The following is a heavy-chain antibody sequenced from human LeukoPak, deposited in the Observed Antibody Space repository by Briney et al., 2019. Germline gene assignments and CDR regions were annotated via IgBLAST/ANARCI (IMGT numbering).Heavy chain of an antibody. CDR2: ISAYNGNT. J-gene: IGHJ4*02. D-gene: IGHD4-17*01. V-gene: IGHV1-18*01. CDR3: AREWGNYGDHLNLDY. Sequence: ASVKVSCKTSGYTFTTFGISWVRQAPGQGLEWMGWISAYNGNTKYAQKFQGRLTMTTDTSTRTAYMELRSLKSDDTAMFYCAREWGNYGDHLNLDYWGQGTLVTVSS. CDR1: GYTFTTFG.